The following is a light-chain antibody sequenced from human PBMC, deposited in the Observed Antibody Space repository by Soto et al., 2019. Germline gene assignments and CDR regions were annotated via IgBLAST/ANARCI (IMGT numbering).Light chain of an antibody. CDR2: DVS. CDR3: RAYASQNTYV. V-gene: IGLV2-14*01. Sequence: ALSQPPSVSGSPGETITIACSVTSRDVGGYNYVSWYQQHPDKAPKLMIYDVSNRPSGVSTRFSGSKSGNTASLTISALQAEDETDNYSRAYASQNTYVFGTGTKVTVL. CDR1: SRDVGGYNY. J-gene: IGLJ1*01.